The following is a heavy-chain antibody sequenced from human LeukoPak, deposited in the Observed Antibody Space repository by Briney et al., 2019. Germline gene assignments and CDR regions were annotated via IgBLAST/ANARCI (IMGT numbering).Heavy chain of an antibody. CDR3: ARGVTMVRGVMGAIDY. J-gene: IGHJ4*02. V-gene: IGHV1-8*01. CDR2: MSPNSGNT. Sequence: GASVKVSCKASGYTFTSYDINWVRQATGQGLEWMGWMSPNSGNTGYAQKFQGRVTMTRNTSISTAYMELSSLRSEDTAVYYCARGVTMVRGVMGAIDYWGQGTLVTVSS. D-gene: IGHD3-10*01. CDR1: GYTFTSYD.